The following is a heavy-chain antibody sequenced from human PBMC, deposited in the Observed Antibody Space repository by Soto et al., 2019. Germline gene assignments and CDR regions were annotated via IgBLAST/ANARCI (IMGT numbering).Heavy chain of an antibody. Sequence: GGSLRLSCAASGFIFENFGMSWVRQAPGKGLEWISSISGSGFKKYYADSVKGRFTISRDNSKSTVYLELNNLSAEDTAVYHCAKNQGVELVPLATVDWFDPWGQGSVVTVLL. D-gene: IGHD1-26*01. J-gene: IGHJ5*02. CDR1: GFIFENFG. CDR3: AKNQGVELVPLATVDWFDP. V-gene: IGHV3-23*01. CDR2: ISGSGFKK.